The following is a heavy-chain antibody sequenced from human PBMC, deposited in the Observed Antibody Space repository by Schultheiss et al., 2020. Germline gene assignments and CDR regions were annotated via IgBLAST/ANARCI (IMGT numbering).Heavy chain of an antibody. CDR1: GGSVSNGKW. D-gene: IGHD6-6*01. V-gene: IGHV4-4*02. Sequence: SETLSLTCGVSGGSVSNGKWWSWVRQPPGKGLEWVGKIFRSGSTDYNPSLKSRITISLDKSKNQFSLKLSSVTAADTAVYYCAKDRSRWRQQLVDLIFDYWGQGTLVTVSA. CDR3: AKDRSRWRQQLVDLIFDY. J-gene: IGHJ4*02. CDR2: IFRSGST.